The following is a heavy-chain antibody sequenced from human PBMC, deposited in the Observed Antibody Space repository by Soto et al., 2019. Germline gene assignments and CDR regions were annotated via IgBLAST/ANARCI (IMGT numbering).Heavy chain of an antibody. CDR1: GGTFSSYA. Sequence: PVKVSCKASGGTFSSYAISWVRQAPGQGLEWMGGIIPIFGTANYAQKFQGRVTITADESTSTAYMELSSLRSEDTAVYYCARGIRVYYYDSSGSPNYGMDVWGQGTTVTVSS. CDR3: ARGIRVYYYDSSGSPNYGMDV. D-gene: IGHD3-22*01. J-gene: IGHJ6*02. CDR2: IIPIFGTA. V-gene: IGHV1-69*13.